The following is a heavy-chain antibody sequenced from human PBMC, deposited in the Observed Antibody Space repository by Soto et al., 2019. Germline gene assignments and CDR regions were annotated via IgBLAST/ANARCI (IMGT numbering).Heavy chain of an antibody. V-gene: IGHV1-18*01. CDR2: ISAHTGNT. Sequence: ASVKVSCKTSGYTFTNYGISWVRQAPGQGLEWMGWISAHTGNTNYAQKFQGRVTMTTDTSTSTAYMELRSLRSEDTAVYYCARDQGDYGGNSGRGYYYGMDVWGQGTTVTVSS. J-gene: IGHJ6*02. CDR3: ARDQGDYGGNSGRGYYYGMDV. D-gene: IGHD4-17*01. CDR1: GYTFTNYG.